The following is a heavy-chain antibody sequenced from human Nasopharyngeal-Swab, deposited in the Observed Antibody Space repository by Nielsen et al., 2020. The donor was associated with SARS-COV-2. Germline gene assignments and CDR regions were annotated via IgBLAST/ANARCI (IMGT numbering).Heavy chain of an antibody. J-gene: IGHJ6*02. V-gene: IGHV5-51*01. Sequence: GEPLKISCATSGYRFTDYWVAWVRQAPGKGLECMGTIFPGDSDTRYSPSFEGRVTISVDQSITTAYLHWTSLKASDTAKYYCAIGAAVGTLFHGMDVWGQETMVTVSS. D-gene: IGHD1-26*01. CDR1: GYRFTDYW. CDR3: AIGAAVGTLFHGMDV. CDR2: IFPGDSDT.